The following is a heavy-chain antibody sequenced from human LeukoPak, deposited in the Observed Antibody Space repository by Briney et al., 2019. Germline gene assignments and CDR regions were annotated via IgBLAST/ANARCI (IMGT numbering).Heavy chain of an antibody. J-gene: IGHJ1*01. Sequence: PSETLSLTCTVSGASINTYYWSWIRQPPGKGLEWIGYIYYSGTTSYNPSLKTRVTISIDTSKNQFSLKLSSVTAADTAVYYCARGFEYFQQWGQGSLVTVSS. CDR3: ARGFEYFQQ. V-gene: IGHV4-59*01. CDR1: GASINTYY. CDR2: IYYSGTT.